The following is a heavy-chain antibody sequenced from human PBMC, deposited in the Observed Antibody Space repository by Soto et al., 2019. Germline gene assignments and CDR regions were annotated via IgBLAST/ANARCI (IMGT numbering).Heavy chain of an antibody. CDR1: GFIFNIYH. CDR2: ISNDGSKK. CDR3: AKGRRDILTGYQFGMDV. V-gene: IGHV3-30*18. Sequence: GGCLRLSCAASGFIFNIYHMHWVRQAPGKGLEWVAFISNDGSKKYHGDSVKGRFTISRDKSKNTLYLQMNSLRGDDTAVYYCAKGRRDILTGYQFGMDVGGQGTTVTVSS. D-gene: IGHD3-9*01. J-gene: IGHJ6*02.